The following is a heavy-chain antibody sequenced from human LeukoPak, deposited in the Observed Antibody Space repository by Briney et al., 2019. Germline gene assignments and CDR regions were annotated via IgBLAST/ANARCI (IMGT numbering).Heavy chain of an antibody. D-gene: IGHD5-24*01. J-gene: IGHJ3*02. CDR3: ARVRDGYNDAYDI. CDR1: GYSFTSYN. CDR2: IKPSGTDT. Sequence: ASVKVSCKTSGYSFTSYNLHWVRQAPGQRLEWMGIIKPSGTDTNYAQKFQGRVIMTTDTSTSTVYMELCSLKSEDTAVYYCARVRDGYNDAYDIWGQGTMVIVSS. V-gene: IGHV1-46*01.